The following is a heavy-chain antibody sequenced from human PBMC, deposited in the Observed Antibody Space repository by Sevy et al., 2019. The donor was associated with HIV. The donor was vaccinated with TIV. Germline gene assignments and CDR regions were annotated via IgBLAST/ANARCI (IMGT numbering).Heavy chain of an antibody. V-gene: IGHV3-30*18. J-gene: IGHJ6*02. Sequence: GGSLRLSCVVSGITFSTSGMHWVRQAPGKGLEWVAVISYHGRDKFYADSVKGRSTISRDNSKNILYLQMISLRAEDTAVYYCAKDFTRYNGMDVWGQGTMVTVSS. CDR1: GITFSTSG. CDR3: AKDFTRYNGMDV. CDR2: ISYHGRDK.